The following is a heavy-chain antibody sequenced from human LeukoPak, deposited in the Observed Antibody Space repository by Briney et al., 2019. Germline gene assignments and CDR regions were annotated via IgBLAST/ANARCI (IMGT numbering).Heavy chain of an antibody. CDR2: ISTDGSST. V-gene: IGHV3-74*01. CDR3: ARYLTSIPSGMDV. Sequence: GGSLRLSCAASGFTFSRYWMHWLRQAPGKGLVWVSRISTDGSSTRYADSVKGRFIISRDNDKNTLYLQMNSLRAEDTAVYYCARYLTSIPSGMDVWGQGTTVT. CDR1: GFTFSRYW. J-gene: IGHJ6*02. D-gene: IGHD2-8*01.